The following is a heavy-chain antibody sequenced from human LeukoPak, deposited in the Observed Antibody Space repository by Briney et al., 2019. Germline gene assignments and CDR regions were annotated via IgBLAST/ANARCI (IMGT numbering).Heavy chain of an antibody. J-gene: IGHJ3*02. V-gene: IGHV3-20*04. D-gene: IGHD1-26*01. Sequence: GGSLRLSCAASGFIIDDYGMTWVRQAPGKGLEWVSGINWNGGSTGYADSVKGRFTISRDNAKNSLYLQMNSLRAEETAMYYCARGRSYSGSYFDASDIWGQGTMVTVSS. CDR2: INWNGGST. CDR1: GFIIDDYG. CDR3: ARGRSYSGSYFDASDI.